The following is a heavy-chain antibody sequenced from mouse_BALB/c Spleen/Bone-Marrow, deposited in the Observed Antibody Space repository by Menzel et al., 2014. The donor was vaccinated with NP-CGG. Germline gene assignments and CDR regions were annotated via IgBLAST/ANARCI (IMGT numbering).Heavy chain of an antibody. CDR2: IDPANGYT. CDR3: ARGTTVVSYYAMDY. CDR1: GFNIKDTY. V-gene: IGHV14-3*02. J-gene: IGHJ4*01. D-gene: IGHD1-1*01. Sequence: EVQLQQSGAELVKPGASVKLSCTVSGFNIKDTYVHWVKQRPEQGLEWIGRIDPANGYTKYDPKFQGKATITADTSSNTAYLQLSSLTSEDTVVYYCARGTTVVSYYAMDYWGQGTSVTVSS.